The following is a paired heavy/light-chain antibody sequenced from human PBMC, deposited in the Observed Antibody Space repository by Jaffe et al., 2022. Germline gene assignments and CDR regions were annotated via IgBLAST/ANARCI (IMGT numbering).Heavy chain of an antibody. V-gene: IGHV3-23*01. D-gene: IGHD4-17*01. CDR3: AKDYGDYFSGYYYMDV. CDR1: GFTFSSYA. Sequence: EVQLLESGGGLVQPGGSLRLSCAASGFTFSSYAMSWVRQAPGKGLEWVSTISGSGDSAYYADSVKGRFTISRDNSKNTLYLQMNSLRAEDTAVYYCAKDYGDYFSGYYYMDVWGKGTTVTVSS. CDR2: ISGSGDSA. J-gene: IGHJ6*03.
Light chain of an antibody. CDR2: DVI. Sequence: QSALTQPRSVSGSPGQSVTISCTGTSSDVGGYNYVSWYQQYPGKAPKLMIYDVIKRPSGVPDRFSGSKSGNTASLTISGLQAEDEADYFCCSYAGSHVVFGGGTKLTVL. V-gene: IGLV2-11*01. CDR3: CSYAGSHVV. J-gene: IGLJ2*01. CDR1: SSDVGGYNY.